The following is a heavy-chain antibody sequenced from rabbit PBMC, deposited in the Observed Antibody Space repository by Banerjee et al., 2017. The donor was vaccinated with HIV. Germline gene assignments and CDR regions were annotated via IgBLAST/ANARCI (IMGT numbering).Heavy chain of an antibody. D-gene: IGHD4-1*01. V-gene: IGHV1S45*01. CDR1: GFDFSSNA. J-gene: IGHJ4*01. CDR2: IRNSSAI. Sequence: QEQLEESGGDLVKPGASLTLTCKASGFDFSSNAMCWVRQAPGKGLELIACIRNSSAIGYATWAKGRFTISKTSSTTVTLQMTSLTAADTATYFCARDLAGVIGWNFNLWGPGTLVTVS. CDR3: ARDLAGVIGWNFNL.